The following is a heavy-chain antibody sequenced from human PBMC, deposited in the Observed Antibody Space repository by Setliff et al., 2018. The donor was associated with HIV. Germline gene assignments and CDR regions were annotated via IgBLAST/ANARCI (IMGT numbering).Heavy chain of an antibody. V-gene: IGHV1-69*05. CDR1: GNTFSSYG. CDR2: TTPLLGTT. D-gene: IGHD5-18*01. Sequence: SVKVSCKASGNTFSSYGITWVRQAPGQGLEWMGGTTPLLGTTNYAQKFQGRVTITTDEPTNTVYMELSGLRSEDTAVYYCARDALEMVNAFDIWGQGTMVTVSS. J-gene: IGHJ3*02. CDR3: ARDALEMVNAFDI.